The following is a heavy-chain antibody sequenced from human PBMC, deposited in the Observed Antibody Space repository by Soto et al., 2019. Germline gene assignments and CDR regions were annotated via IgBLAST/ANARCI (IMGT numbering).Heavy chain of an antibody. V-gene: IGHV1-69*01. J-gene: IGHJ4*02. Sequence: QEQLVQSGAEVKKPGSSVKVSCKASGGLFSSYAISWVRQAPGQGIEWMGGIIPVFSTAYYAQKFQGRVTITADESTNTAYMELSSLRSEDTAIYYCARGGSGYVWFNEFWGQGSLVTVSS. CDR1: GGLFSSYA. CDR2: IIPVFSTA. D-gene: IGHD3-22*01. CDR3: ARGGSGYVWFNEF.